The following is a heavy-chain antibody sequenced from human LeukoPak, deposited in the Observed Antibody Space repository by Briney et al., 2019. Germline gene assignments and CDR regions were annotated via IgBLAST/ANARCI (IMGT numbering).Heavy chain of an antibody. J-gene: IGHJ4*02. CDR2: VRGNAGTT. CDR3: AKGHGDASGYYYFDA. Sequence: PGRSLRLSCAASGFTFSSYGMHWVRQAPGKGLEWVSAVRGNAGTTYYADSVKGRFTIFRDNHKNMLYLQMNSLRVEDTAIYYCAKGHGDASGYYYFDAWGQGTLVTVST. CDR1: GFTFSSYG. D-gene: IGHD3-22*01. V-gene: IGHV3-23*01.